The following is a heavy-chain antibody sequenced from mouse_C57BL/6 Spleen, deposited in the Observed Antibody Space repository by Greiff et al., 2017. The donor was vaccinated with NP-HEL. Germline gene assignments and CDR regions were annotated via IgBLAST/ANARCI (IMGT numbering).Heavy chain of an antibody. Sequence: EVKLMESGGGLVKPGGSLKLSCAASGFTFSDYGMHWVRQAPEKGLEWVAHISSGSSTIYYADTVKGRFTISRDNAKNTLFLQMTSLRSEDTAMYYCANYYGSSYEYAMDYWGQGTSVTVSS. V-gene: IGHV5-17*01. CDR1: GFTFSDYG. J-gene: IGHJ4*01. CDR3: ANYYGSSYEYAMDY. D-gene: IGHD1-1*01. CDR2: ISSGSSTI.